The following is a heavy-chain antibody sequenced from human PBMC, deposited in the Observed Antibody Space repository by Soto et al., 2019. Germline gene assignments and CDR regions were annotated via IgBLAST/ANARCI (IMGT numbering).Heavy chain of an antibody. CDR1: GFTFSSYA. CDR3: AKDFDDFWSGYSNPFDY. J-gene: IGHJ4*02. Sequence: GGSLSLSCAASGFTFSSYAMSWVRQAPGKGLEWVSAISGSGGSTYYADSVKGRFTISRDNSKNTLYLQMNSLRAEDTAVYYCAKDFDDFWSGYSNPFDYWGQGTLVTVSS. V-gene: IGHV3-23*01. CDR2: ISGSGGST. D-gene: IGHD3-3*01.